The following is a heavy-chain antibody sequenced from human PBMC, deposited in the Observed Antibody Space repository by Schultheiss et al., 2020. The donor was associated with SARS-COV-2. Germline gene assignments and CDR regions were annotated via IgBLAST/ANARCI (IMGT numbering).Heavy chain of an antibody. D-gene: IGHD6-19*01. V-gene: IGHV3-30*02. CDR1: GFTFSSYS. J-gene: IGHJ6*02. Sequence: GGSLRLSCAASGFTFSSYSMNWVRQAPGKGLEWVANIKQDGSEKYYADSVKGRFTISRDNSNNTLSLQMNSLRAEDTAVYYCAKDPNSSGWPYYYYYGMDVWGQGTTVTVSS. CDR2: IKQDGSEK. CDR3: AKDPNSSGWPYYYYYGMDV.